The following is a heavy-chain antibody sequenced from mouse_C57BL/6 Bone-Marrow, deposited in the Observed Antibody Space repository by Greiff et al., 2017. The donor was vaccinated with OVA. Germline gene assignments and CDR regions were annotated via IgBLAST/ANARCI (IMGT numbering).Heavy chain of an antibody. CDR2: IWTGGGT. CDR3: ARNRGGWLLPFAY. CDR1: GFSLTSYA. V-gene: IGHV2-9-1*01. Sequence: VKLVESGPGLVAPSQSLSITCTVSGFSLTSYAISWVRQPPGKGLEWLGVIWTGGGTNYNSALKSRLSISKDNSKSQVFLKMNSLQTDDTARYDCARNRGGWLLPFAYWGQGTLVTVSA. D-gene: IGHD2-3*01. J-gene: IGHJ3*01.